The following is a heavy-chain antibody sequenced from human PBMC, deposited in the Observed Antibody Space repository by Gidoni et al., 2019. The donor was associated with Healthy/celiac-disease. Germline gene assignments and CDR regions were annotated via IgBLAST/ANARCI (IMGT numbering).Heavy chain of an antibody. CDR1: GYTFTSYA. CDR3: ARGIRFRSTVTRGESWFDP. V-gene: IGHV1-8*01. J-gene: IGHJ5*02. D-gene: IGHD4-17*01. Sequence: QVQLVQSGAEVKKPGASVKVSCKASGYTFTSYAINWVRQATGQGLEWMGWMNPNSGNTGYAQKFQGRVTMTRNTSISTAYMELSSLRSEDTAVYYCARGIRFRSTVTRGESWFDPWGQGTLVTVSS. CDR2: MNPNSGNT.